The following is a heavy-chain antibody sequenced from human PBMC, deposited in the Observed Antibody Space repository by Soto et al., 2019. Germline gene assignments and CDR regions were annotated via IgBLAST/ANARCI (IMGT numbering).Heavy chain of an antibody. J-gene: IGHJ3*01. D-gene: IGHD2-21*01. CDR3: AREPRDRDAVRL. CDR1: GGNFNNYA. V-gene: IGHV1-69*06. CDR2: IIPIIDTT. Sequence: QVQLVQSGAEVKKPGSSVKVSCKASGGNFNNYAISWVRQAPAQGLQWMGGIIPIIDTTHYAQKLQGRVTISADRGRTAVYMELTGLTSDDSATYFCAREPRDRDAVRLWGQGTVVTVSS.